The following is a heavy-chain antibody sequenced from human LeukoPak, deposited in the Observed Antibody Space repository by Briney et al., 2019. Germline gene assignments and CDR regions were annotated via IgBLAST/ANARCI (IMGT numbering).Heavy chain of an antibody. D-gene: IGHD3-22*01. Sequence: SETLSLTCTVFGGSISSYYWSWIRQPPGKGLEWLGYIYYSGSTNYNPSLKSRVTISVDTSKNQFSLKLSSVTAADTAVYYCARGIPDYYDSSGPTLDYWGQGTLVTVSS. V-gene: IGHV4-59*01. CDR3: ARGIPDYYDSSGPTLDY. J-gene: IGHJ4*02. CDR2: IYYSGST. CDR1: GGSISSYY.